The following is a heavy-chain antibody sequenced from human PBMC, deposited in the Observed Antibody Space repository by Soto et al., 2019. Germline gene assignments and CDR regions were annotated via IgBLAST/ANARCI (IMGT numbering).Heavy chain of an antibody. CDR3: AREAEMVTVTKGYYYYMDV. J-gene: IGHJ6*03. D-gene: IGHD4-17*01. Sequence: QVQLVQSGAEVKKPGSSVKVSCKASGDTFSNHTISWVRQAPGQGLEWMGRIIPILGVANYAQKFQGRGTITADKSTSTAYMELSSLRSADTAVYYCAREAEMVTVTKGYYYYMDVWGKGAPVTVSS. V-gene: IGHV1-69*04. CDR1: GDTFSNHT. CDR2: IIPILGVA.